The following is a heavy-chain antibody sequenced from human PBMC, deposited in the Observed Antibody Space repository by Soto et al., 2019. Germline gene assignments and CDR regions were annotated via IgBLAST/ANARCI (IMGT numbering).Heavy chain of an antibody. V-gene: IGHV3-74*01. D-gene: IGHD2-2*01. CDR3: ARPYCSRASCYSPPCF. CDR1: GLTLSDFW. J-gene: IGHJ4*02. Sequence: EVQLVESGGGLVQPGESLRLSCAASGLTLSDFWVNWVRQAPGKGLVWVSHISVDGSITDYADSVKGRFPISRDNAKNTVYLQMTSPRAEDTAVYYCARPYCSRASCYSPPCFWGPGTRFTVSS. CDR2: ISVDGSIT.